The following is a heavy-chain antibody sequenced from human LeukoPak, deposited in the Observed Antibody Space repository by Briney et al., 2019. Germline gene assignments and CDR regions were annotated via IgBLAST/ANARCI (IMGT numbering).Heavy chain of an antibody. Sequence: GGSLRLSCAASGFTFSSYAMHWVRQAPGKGLEWVAIISYDGSNKYYAESVKGRLTISRDNSKNTLYLQMNSLRAEDTAVYYCAKDPGVLLWFGESYPGWWGQGTLVTVSS. CDR3: AKDPGVLLWFGESYPGW. J-gene: IGHJ4*02. CDR2: ISYDGSNK. CDR1: GFTFSSYA. V-gene: IGHV3-30*04. D-gene: IGHD3-10*01.